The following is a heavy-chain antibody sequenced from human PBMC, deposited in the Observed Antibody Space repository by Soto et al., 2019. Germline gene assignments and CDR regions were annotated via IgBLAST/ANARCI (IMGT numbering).Heavy chain of an antibody. V-gene: IGHV3-74*01. CDR3: TRGPRASSTGTGAH. Sequence: GGSLRLSCAASGFTFTTYWMHWVRQVPGKGLVWVSRINGDGSSTTYADSVKGRFTISRDNAKNTLYLQMNSLRAEDTAVYYCTRGPRASSTGTGAHWGQGTLVTVSS. J-gene: IGHJ4*02. D-gene: IGHD1-1*01. CDR1: GFTFTTYW. CDR2: INGDGSST.